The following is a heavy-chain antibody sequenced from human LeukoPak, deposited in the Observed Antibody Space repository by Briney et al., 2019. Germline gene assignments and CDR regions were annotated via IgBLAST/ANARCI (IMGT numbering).Heavy chain of an antibody. CDR1: GFTLSSYW. CDR3: TRGSGSRATDY. D-gene: IGHD6-19*01. Sequence: GGSLRLSCAASGFTLSSYWMHWVRQAPGKGLVWVSRINSDKSSTSYVDSVKGRFTISRDNAKNTLFLQVDSLRAEDTAMYYCTRGSGSRATDYWGQGTLVTVSS. J-gene: IGHJ4*02. CDR2: INSDKSST. V-gene: IGHV3-74*01.